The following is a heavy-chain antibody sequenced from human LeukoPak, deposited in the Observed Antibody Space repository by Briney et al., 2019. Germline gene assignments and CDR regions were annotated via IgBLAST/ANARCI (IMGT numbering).Heavy chain of an antibody. CDR3: AQRPDSSGYYEY. CDR2: ISGSGGST. D-gene: IGHD3-22*01. V-gene: IGHV3-23*01. CDR1: GFNFSSYA. Sequence: PGGSLRLSCAASGFNFSSYAMSWVRQAPGKGLEWVSAISGSGGSTYYADSVKGRFTISRDNAKNTLYLQMNSLRGEDTAVYYCAQRPDSSGYYEYWGQGTLVTVSS. J-gene: IGHJ4*02.